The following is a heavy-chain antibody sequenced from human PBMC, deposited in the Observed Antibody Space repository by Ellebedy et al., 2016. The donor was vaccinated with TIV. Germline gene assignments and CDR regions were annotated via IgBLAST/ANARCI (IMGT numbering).Heavy chain of an antibody. CDR3: ASYGDNGELTDAFDI. J-gene: IGHJ3*02. Sequence: PGGSLRLSCAASGFAFSTYAMSWVRQAPGKGLEWVSGISDSGGSTYYADSVKGRFTISRDNSKHTLFLQMNSLRAEDTAVYYCASYGDNGELTDAFDIWGQGTLVTVSS. CDR1: GFAFSTYA. V-gene: IGHV3-23*01. D-gene: IGHD4-17*01. CDR2: ISDSGGST.